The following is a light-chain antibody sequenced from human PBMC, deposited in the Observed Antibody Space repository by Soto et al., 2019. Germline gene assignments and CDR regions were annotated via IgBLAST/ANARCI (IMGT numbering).Light chain of an antibody. Sequence: QAVVTQPPSASGTPGQRVTISCSGSSSNIGRNAVNWYQQLPGAAPTLLIYSSYQRPSGVPDRFSGSKSGTSGSLAIRGLQSEDEAAYYCAVWDDSLNAVVFGGGTKLNVL. V-gene: IGLV1-44*01. J-gene: IGLJ2*01. CDR1: SSNIGRNA. CDR3: AVWDDSLNAVV. CDR2: SSY.